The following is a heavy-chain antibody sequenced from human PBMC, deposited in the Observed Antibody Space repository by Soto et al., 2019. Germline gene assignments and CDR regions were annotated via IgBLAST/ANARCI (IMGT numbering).Heavy chain of an antibody. D-gene: IGHD3-16*02. CDR1: GFTFDDYA. CDR2: ISWNSGSI. Sequence: EVQLVESGGGLVQPGRSLRLSCAASGFTFDDYAMHWVRQAPGKGLEWVSGISWNSGSIGYADSVKGRFTISRDNAKNSLYLQMNSLRAEDTALYYCGKDFTFGGVIALFDYWGQGTLVTVSS. CDR3: GKDFTFGGVIALFDY. J-gene: IGHJ4*02. V-gene: IGHV3-9*01.